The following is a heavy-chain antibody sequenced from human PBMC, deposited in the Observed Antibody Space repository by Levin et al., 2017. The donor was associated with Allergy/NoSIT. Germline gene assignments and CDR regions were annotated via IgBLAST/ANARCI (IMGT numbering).Heavy chain of an antibody. CDR2: IRSEAHGGTS. CDR1: GFNFDDYA. J-gene: IGHJ5*02. Sequence: GGSLRLSCSASGFNFDDYATSWFRQTPGKGLEWVGFIRSEAHGGTSELAASVKGRFTLSRDESKSIAYLQMNSLKIEDTAVYYCSRPIAVAYMHFDPWGQGTLVTVSS. CDR3: SRPIAVAYMHFDP. V-gene: IGHV3-49*03. D-gene: IGHD6-19*01.